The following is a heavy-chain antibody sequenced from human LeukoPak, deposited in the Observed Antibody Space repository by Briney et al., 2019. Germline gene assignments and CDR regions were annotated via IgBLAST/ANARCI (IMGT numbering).Heavy chain of an antibody. Sequence: SETLSLTCTVSGGSVSLYYWSWIRQPAGKGLEWIGRTYISGSTNYNPSLKSRVTMSVDTSKNQFSLKLTSVTAADTAVYYCARDIGDIDDYWGQGTLVTVSS. CDR2: TYISGST. D-gene: IGHD5-12*01. V-gene: IGHV4-4*07. J-gene: IGHJ4*02. CDR1: GGSVSLYY. CDR3: ARDIGDIDDY.